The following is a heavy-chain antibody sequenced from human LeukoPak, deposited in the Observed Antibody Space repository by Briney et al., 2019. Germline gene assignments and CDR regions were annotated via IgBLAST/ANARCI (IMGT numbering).Heavy chain of an antibody. CDR2: INTNGANT. CDR1: GFTFKSYA. Sequence: GGSLRLSCSASGFTFKSYAMHWGRQAPGKGLEYVSSINTNGANTYYADSVKGRFTSARDNTRNTVYVQMDSLTPEDTAVYYCVKGLDYSSSQMDSWGQGTLVTVSS. V-gene: IGHV3-64*05. D-gene: IGHD6-6*01. J-gene: IGHJ4*02. CDR3: VKGLDYSSSQMDS.